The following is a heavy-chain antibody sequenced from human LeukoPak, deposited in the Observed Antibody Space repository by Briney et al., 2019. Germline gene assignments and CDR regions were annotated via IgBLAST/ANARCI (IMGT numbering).Heavy chain of an antibody. CDR3: ASGKGVYEFAWLDP. D-gene: IGHD5/OR15-5a*01. J-gene: IGHJ5*02. CDR1: GFTFDDYG. CDR2: MYAGDGAA. V-gene: IGHV3-23*03. Sequence: GGSLRLSCAASGFTFDDYGMSWVRQAPGKGLEWVSIMYAGDGAAYYADSVKGRFTISRDHSQNMVHLQMNSLRIEDTAVYFCASGKGVYEFAWLDPWGQGIPVFVSS.